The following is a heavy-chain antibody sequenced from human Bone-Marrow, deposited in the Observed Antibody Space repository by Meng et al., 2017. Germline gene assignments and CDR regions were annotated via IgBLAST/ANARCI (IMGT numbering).Heavy chain of an antibody. Sequence: QVQRQPSGPGLVKHSQTLSLSCAISGAIVSSNSAAWNWIRQSPSRGLEWLGRTYYRSKWYNDYAVSVKSRITINPDTSKNQFSLQLNSVTPEDTAVYYCARGNVKGGSFFDYWGQGTLVTVSS. V-gene: IGHV6-1*01. D-gene: IGHD5-12*01. CDR2: TYYRSKWYN. J-gene: IGHJ4*02. CDR1: GAIVSSNSAA. CDR3: ARGNVKGGSFFDY.